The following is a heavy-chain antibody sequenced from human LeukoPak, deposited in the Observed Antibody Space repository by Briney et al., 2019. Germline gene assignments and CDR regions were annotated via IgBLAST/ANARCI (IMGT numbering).Heavy chain of an antibody. D-gene: IGHD1-26*01. V-gene: IGHV1-18*01. CDR3: ARELSLVTVGYYDAFDM. CDR2: ISAYNGDT. CDR1: GYTFTSYA. Sequence: ASVKVSCKASGYTFTSYAISWVRQAPGQGLEWMGGISAYNGDTNYAQKLQGRVTMTTDTSTTTAYMELRSLKSDDTAVYYCARELSLVTVGYYDAFDMWGQGTMVTVSS. J-gene: IGHJ3*02.